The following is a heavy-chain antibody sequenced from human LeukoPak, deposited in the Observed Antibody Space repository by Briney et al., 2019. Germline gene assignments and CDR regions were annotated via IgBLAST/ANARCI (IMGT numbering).Heavy chain of an antibody. J-gene: IGHJ4*02. Sequence: GGPLRLSCAASGFTVSTNYMSWVRQAPGKGLEGVSVIYSGGITYYADSLKRRFTISRDNSKNTLSLQMNSLRAEDTAIYYCARRHSSGSDWGQGTLVTVSS. CDR1: GFTVSTNY. D-gene: IGHD6-19*01. CDR2: IYSGGIT. CDR3: ARRHSSGSD. V-gene: IGHV3-66*02.